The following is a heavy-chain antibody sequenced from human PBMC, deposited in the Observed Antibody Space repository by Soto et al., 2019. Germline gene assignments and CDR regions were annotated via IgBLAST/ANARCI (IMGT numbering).Heavy chain of an antibody. CDR3: AKLLDDRMCYSISNAFGIEY. D-gene: IGHD3-10*01. CDR2: ISYDGSNK. Sequence: PGGSLRLSCAASGFTFSSYGMHWVRHAPGKGLEWVAVISYDGSNKYYADSVKGRFTISRDNSKNTLYLQMNSLRAGDTAVYYCAKLLDDRMCYSISNAFGIEYWGQGTLVNVSS. V-gene: IGHV3-30*18. CDR1: GFTFSSYG. J-gene: IGHJ4*01.